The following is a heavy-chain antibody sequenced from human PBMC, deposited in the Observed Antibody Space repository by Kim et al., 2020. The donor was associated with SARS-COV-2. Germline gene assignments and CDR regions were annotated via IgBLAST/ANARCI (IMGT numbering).Heavy chain of an antibody. Sequence: ASVKVSCKASGYTFTSYAMNWVRQAPGQGLEWMGWINTNTGNPTYAQGFTGRFVFSLDTSVSTAYLQISSLKAEDTAVYYCARDYCSSTSCYGIPDYWGQGTLVTVSS. CDR2: INTNTGNP. CDR1: GYTFTSYA. V-gene: IGHV7-4-1*02. CDR3: ARDYCSSTSCYGIPDY. J-gene: IGHJ4*02. D-gene: IGHD2-2*01.